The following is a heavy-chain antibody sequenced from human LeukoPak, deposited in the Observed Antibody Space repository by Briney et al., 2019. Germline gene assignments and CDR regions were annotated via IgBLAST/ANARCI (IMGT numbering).Heavy chain of an antibody. CDR2: ISYDGSNK. Sequence: GGSLRLSCAASGFTFSSYAMHWVRQAPGKGLEWVAVISYDGSNKYYADSVKGRFTISRDNSKNTLYLQMNSLRAEDTAVYYCATIAAASPMDVWGQGTTVTVSS. CDR1: GFTFSSYA. CDR3: ATIAAASPMDV. J-gene: IGHJ6*02. D-gene: IGHD6-13*01. V-gene: IGHV3-30-3*01.